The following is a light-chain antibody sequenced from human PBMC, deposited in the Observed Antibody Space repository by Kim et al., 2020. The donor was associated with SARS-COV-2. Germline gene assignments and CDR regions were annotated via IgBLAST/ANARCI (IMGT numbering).Light chain of an antibody. Sequence: QSDTIAGRGIRNEIYGSYDVSWNQQQPGRAPKVMIDDVKKRPSGVPDRFSGSRSGNTASLTISELQAEDEADYYCCSFGSPYIFRMFGGGTQLTVL. J-gene: IGLJ3*02. V-gene: IGLV2-11*03. CDR1: RNEIYGSYD. CDR3: CSFGSPYIFRM. CDR2: DVK.